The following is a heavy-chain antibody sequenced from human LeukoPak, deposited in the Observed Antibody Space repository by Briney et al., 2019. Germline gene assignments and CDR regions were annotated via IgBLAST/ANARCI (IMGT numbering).Heavy chain of an antibody. CDR2: INPNSGGT. D-gene: IGHD4-11*01. V-gene: IGHV1-2*02. CDR1: GYTFTGYY. CDR3: ARDGDYSNYINYFDY. Sequence: GASVKVSCKASGYTFTGYYMHWVRQAPGQGLEWMGWINPNSGGTNYAQKFQGRVTMTRDTSISTAYMELSRLRSDDTAVYYCARDGDYSNYINYFDYWGQGTLVTVSS. J-gene: IGHJ4*02.